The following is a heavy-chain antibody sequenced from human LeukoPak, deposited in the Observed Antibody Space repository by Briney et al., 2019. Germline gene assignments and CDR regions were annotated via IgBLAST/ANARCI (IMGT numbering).Heavy chain of an antibody. CDR2: ISYDGSNK. J-gene: IGHJ4*02. V-gene: IGHV3-30-3*01. D-gene: IGHD6-13*01. Sequence: PGGSLRLSCAASGFTFSSYAMHWVRQAPGKGLEGVAVISYDGSNKYYADSVKGRFTISRDNSKNMLYLQMNSLRAEDTAVYYCARAQSSSSWSLYYWGQGTLVTVSP. CDR3: ARAQSSSSWSLYY. CDR1: GFTFSSYA.